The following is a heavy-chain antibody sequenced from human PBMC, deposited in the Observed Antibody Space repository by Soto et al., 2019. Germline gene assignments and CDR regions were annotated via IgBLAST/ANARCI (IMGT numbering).Heavy chain of an antibody. CDR2: IYPGDSDT. V-gene: IGHV5-51*01. CDR3: GTGCSGGSCYSGYYYYGMYV. D-gene: IGHD2-15*01. J-gene: IGHJ6*02. Sequence: PGESLKISCKGSGYSFTSYWIGWVRQMPGKGLEWMGIIYPGDSDTRYSPSFQGQVTISADKSISTAYLQWSSLKASDTAMYYCGTGCSGGSCYSGYYYYGMYVWGQGTTVTVSS. CDR1: GYSFTSYW.